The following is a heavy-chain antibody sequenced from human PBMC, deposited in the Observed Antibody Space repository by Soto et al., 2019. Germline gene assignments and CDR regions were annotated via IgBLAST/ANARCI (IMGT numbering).Heavy chain of an antibody. J-gene: IGHJ3*02. Sequence: EVQLLESGGGLEQPGGSLRLSCAASGFTFGSHDMSWVRQAPGKALEWVSSISVSDPGTYYADSVKGRFTTSRDISKNTLFLQMDSLRAEDTALYYCTKGTWLGIWGQGTMVTVSS. CDR1: GFTFGSHD. CDR2: ISVSDPGT. CDR3: TKGTWLGI. D-gene: IGHD6-19*01. V-gene: IGHV3-23*01.